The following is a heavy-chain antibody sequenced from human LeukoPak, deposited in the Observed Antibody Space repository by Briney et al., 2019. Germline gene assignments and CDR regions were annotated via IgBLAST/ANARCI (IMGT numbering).Heavy chain of an antibody. J-gene: IGHJ4*02. Sequence: GGSLRPSCAASGFTFSSYAMHWVRQAPGKGLEWVAVISYDGSNKYYADSVKGRFTISRDNSKNTLYLQMNSLRAEDTAVYYCARDVHYDSNYYFDYWGQGTLVTVSS. CDR3: ARDVHYDSNYYFDY. CDR2: ISYDGSNK. CDR1: GFTFSSYA. V-gene: IGHV3-30*04. D-gene: IGHD3-22*01.